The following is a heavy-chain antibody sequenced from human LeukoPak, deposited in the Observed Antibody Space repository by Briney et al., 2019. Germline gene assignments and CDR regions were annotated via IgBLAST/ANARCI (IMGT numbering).Heavy chain of an antibody. CDR2: ITHSRTT. D-gene: IGHD6-13*01. Sequence: ASETLSLTCAVYGESFSGYYWNWIRQPPGRGLEWIGEITHSRTTNHSPSLKSRVTISVDTSKNQFSLKLTSVTAADPAVYYCARGSPAAGGSLDYWGQGTLVTVSS. CDR3: ARGSPAAGGSLDY. V-gene: IGHV4-34*01. CDR1: GESFSGYY. J-gene: IGHJ4*02.